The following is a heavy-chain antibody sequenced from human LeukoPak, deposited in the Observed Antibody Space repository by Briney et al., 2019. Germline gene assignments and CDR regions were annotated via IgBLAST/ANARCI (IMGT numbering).Heavy chain of an antibody. CDR1: GFTVGSNT. Sequence: GGSLRLSCAASGFTVGSNTMSWVRQAPGKGLEWVSIIYSGGSTSYADSMKGRFTISRDNSKNTLYLQMNSLRTEDTAVYYCARGGRCSDISCYYFYWGQGTLVNVA. J-gene: IGHJ4*02. V-gene: IGHV3-66*01. CDR3: ARGGRCSDISCYYFY. CDR2: IYSGGST. D-gene: IGHD3-22*01.